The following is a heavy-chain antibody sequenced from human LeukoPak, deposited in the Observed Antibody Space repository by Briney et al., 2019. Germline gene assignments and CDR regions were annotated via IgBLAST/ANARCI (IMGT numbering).Heavy chain of an antibody. J-gene: IGHJ5*02. CDR2: ISYGGTT. CDR3: ARGDYYDGGGRNWFDP. V-gene: IGHV4-28*03. Sequence: SETLSLTCAVSGHSISNSNWWGWIRQPPGKGLEWIGYISYGGTTYYNPSLKSRVTMSVDTSRNQFSLRLTSVTAADTAVYYCARGDYYDGGGRNWFDPWGQGTLVTVSS. D-gene: IGHD3-16*01. CDR1: GHSISNSNW.